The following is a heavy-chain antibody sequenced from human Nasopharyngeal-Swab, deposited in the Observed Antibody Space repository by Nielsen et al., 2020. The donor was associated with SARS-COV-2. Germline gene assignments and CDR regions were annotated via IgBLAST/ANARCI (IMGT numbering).Heavy chain of an antibody. D-gene: IGHD3-10*01. CDR2: IYYSGST. J-gene: IGHJ4*02. Sequence: WIRQPPGKGLEWIGSIYYSGSTYYNPSLKSRVTISVDTSKNQFSLKLSSVTAADTAVYYCARARSYGLGRNPKGGGNFDYWGQGTLVTVSS. V-gene: IGHV4-39*01. CDR3: ARARSYGLGRNPKGGGNFDY.